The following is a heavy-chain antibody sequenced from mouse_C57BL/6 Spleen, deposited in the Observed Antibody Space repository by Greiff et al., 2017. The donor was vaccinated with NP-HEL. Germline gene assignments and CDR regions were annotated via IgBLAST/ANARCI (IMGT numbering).Heavy chain of an antibody. D-gene: IGHD1-1*01. CDR1: GYTFTSYW. V-gene: IGHV1-59*01. CDR2: IDPSDSYT. Sequence: VQLQQSGAELVRPGTSVKLSCKASGYTFTSYWMHWVKQRPGQGLEWIGVIDPSDSYTNYNQKFKGKATLTVDTSSSTAYMQLSSLTSEDSAVYYCAGDYGTHWGKGTTLTVSA. J-gene: IGHJ2*01. CDR3: AGDYGTH.